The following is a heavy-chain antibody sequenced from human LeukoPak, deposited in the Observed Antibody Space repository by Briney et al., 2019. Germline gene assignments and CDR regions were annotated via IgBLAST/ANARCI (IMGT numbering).Heavy chain of an antibody. D-gene: IGHD4-17*01. CDR3: ARDYGDYGYYYYTDV. Sequence: SVKVSCKASGGTFSSYAISWVRQAPGQGLEWMGGIIPIFGTANYAQKFQGRVTITADESTSTAYMELSSLRSEDTAVYYCARDYGDYGYYYYTDVWGKGTTVTVSS. CDR1: GGTFSSYA. J-gene: IGHJ6*03. V-gene: IGHV1-69*13. CDR2: IIPIFGTA.